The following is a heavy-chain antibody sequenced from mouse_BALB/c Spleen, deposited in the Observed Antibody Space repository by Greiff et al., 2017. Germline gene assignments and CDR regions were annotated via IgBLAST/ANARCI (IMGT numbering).Heavy chain of an antibody. D-gene: IGHD1-1*01. J-gene: IGHJ2*01. CDR3: ARSPITTVVFDY. V-gene: IGHV1-82*01. CDR1: GYAFSSSW. CDR2: IYPGDGDT. Sequence: VQLQQSGPELVKPGASVKISCKASGYAFSSSWMNWVKQRPGQGLEWIGRIYPGDGDTNYNGKFKGKATLTADKSSSTAYMQLSSLTSVDSAVYFCARSPITTVVFDYWGQGTTLTVSS.